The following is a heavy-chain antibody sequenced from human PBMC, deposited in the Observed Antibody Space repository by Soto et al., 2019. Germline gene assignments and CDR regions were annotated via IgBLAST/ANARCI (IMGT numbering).Heavy chain of an antibody. D-gene: IGHD2-8*02. Sequence: EVQLLESGGDLLQPGGSLRLSCAASGFIFSSYAMGWVRQAPGKGLEWVSAISGRGGTIYYADSVKGRFTNSRDNTKNTLYLQVNTLRGQDSAVYYCTRGSASGAFDYWGQGALVTVSS. J-gene: IGHJ4*02. CDR1: GFIFSSYA. CDR3: TRGSASGAFDY. CDR2: ISGRGGTI. V-gene: IGHV3-23*01.